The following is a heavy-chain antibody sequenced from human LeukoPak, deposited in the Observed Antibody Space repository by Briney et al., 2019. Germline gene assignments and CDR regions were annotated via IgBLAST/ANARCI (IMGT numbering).Heavy chain of an antibody. CDR2: MSSRGSII. V-gene: IGHV3-48*03. CDR1: GFTFSSYE. Sequence: GGSLRLSCAASGFTFSSYEMNWVRQAPGKGLEWVSYMSSRGSIILHADSVKGRFTISRDNAKNSLYLQMDSLRVEDTAVYYCARGAAGGMYNWFDPWGQGTLVTVSS. CDR3: ARGAAGGMYNWFDP. J-gene: IGHJ5*02. D-gene: IGHD6-13*01.